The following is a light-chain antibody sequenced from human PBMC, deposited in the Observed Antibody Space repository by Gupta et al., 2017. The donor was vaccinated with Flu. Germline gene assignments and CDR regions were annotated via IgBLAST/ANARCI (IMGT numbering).Light chain of an antibody. Sequence: EIVLTQSPAPLSLSPGERATLPCRASQSVSSNLAWYQQKPGQPPRLLIYGASKRASGIPARFSGSGSGTEFTLTISSLQSEDFATYYCQHGNNSPWTFGQGTKVEIK. V-gene: IGKV3-15*01. CDR3: QHGNNSPWT. CDR1: QSVSSN. CDR2: GAS. J-gene: IGKJ1*01.